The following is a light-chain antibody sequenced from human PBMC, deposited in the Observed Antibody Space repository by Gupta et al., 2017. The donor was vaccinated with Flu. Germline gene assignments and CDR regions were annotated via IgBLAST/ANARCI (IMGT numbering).Light chain of an antibody. CDR1: SLRRHY. CDR3: KSRDSSGNPVV. CDR2: GKD. Sequence: SSELTQDPAVSVALGQTVRITCQGDSLRRHYASWYQQKAGEAPVLVIYGKDNRPSGIPDRFSGSTSEDTASLTISGAQTEDEADYYCKSRDSSGNPVVFGGGTRLTVL. J-gene: IGLJ3*02. V-gene: IGLV3-19*01.